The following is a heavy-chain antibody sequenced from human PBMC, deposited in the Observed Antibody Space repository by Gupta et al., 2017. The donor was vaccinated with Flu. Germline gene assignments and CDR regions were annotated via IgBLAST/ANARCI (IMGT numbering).Heavy chain of an antibody. D-gene: IGHD1-26*01. Sequence: QLQLQESGPGLVEPSETLSLTCTVSGGSISSTTYYWSWIRQPPAKELEWIGSIYYSRHTYYNPSLKSRLTTSVDTSTNQFSLHLSSVAAADTAVYYCARLAGGSYSIGYFDHWGQGTLVGVSS. CDR1: GGSISSTTYY. CDR2: IYYSRHT. V-gene: IGHV4-39*01. J-gene: IGHJ4*02. CDR3: ARLAGGSYSIGYFDH.